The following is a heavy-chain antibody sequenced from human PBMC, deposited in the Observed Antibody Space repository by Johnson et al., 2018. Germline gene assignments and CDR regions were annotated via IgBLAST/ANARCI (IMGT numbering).Heavy chain of an antibody. J-gene: IGHJ6*03. CDR3: AGDYHMDV. CDR2: IYSGGGST. V-gene: IGHV3-53*01. Sequence: VQLVESGGGLIQPGGSLRLSCAASGFTVSSNYMNWVRQAPGQGLARVSVIYSGGGSTYYADSVKGRFTISRDNSKNTVDLQMNSLRVGDTAVYYCAGDYHMDVWGKGTTVTVSS. CDR1: GFTVSSNY.